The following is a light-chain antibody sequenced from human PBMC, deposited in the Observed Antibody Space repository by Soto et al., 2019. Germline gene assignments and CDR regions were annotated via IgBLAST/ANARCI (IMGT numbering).Light chain of an antibody. CDR1: QSISVTY. V-gene: IGKV3-20*01. CDR2: GAS. J-gene: IGKJ5*01. Sequence: EIVLTQSPGTLSLSPGERATLSCRASQSISVTYLAWYQQKPGQAPRLLIYGASSRPTGIPDRFSGSGSGTDFTLTISRLEPEDFAVYYCQQYGSSSTFGQGTRLEIK. CDR3: QQYGSSST.